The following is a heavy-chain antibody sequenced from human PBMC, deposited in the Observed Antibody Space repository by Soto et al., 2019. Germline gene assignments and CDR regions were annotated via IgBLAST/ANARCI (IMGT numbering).Heavy chain of an antibody. V-gene: IGHV3-11*06. J-gene: IGHJ4*02. Sequence: PGGSLRLSCAASGFTFSDYYMSWIRQAPGKGPEWVSYISGRSSCTNYADSVKGRFTISRDNAKNSLYLQMNSLRAEDTAVYYCARVLANYFDSWGQGTLVTVSS. CDR2: ISGRSSCT. CDR3: ARVLANYFDS. CDR1: GFTFSDYY.